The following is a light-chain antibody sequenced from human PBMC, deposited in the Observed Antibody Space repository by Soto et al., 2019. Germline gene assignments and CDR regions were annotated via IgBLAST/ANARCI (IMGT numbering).Light chain of an antibody. J-gene: IGLJ2*01. Sequence: SYELTQPLSVSVALGQTARITCGGNNIGSKNVHWYHQKPGQAPVLVIYRDSNRPSGIPERFSGSNSGNTATLTISRAQAGDEADYYCQVWDSGVVFGGGTKLTVL. CDR3: QVWDSGVV. V-gene: IGLV3-9*01. CDR1: NIGSKN. CDR2: RDS.